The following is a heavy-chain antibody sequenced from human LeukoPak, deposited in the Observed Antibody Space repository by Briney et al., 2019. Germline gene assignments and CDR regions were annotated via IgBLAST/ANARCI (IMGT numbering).Heavy chain of an antibody. D-gene: IGHD4-17*01. CDR1: GFTFSSYG. J-gene: IGHJ6*02. Sequence: GRSLRLSCAASGFTFSSYGMPWVRQAPGKGLEWVAVISYDGSNKYYADSVKGRFTISRDNSKNTLYLQMNSLRAEDTAVYYCATLRRDYYYYYGMDVWGQGTTVTVSS. CDR2: ISYDGSNK. CDR3: ATLRRDYYYYYGMDV. V-gene: IGHV3-30*03.